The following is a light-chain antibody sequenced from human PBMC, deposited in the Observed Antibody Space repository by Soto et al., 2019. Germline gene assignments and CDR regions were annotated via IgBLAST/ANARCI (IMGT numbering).Light chain of an antibody. V-gene: IGKV1-6*01. CDR1: EGIRND. CDR2: AAS. CDR3: QQYNNWPPYT. Sequence: AIQMTQSPSSLSASVGDRVTITCRASEGIRNDLGWYQQKPGKAPKLLIYAASSLQSGVPSRFSGSGSGTEFTLTISSLQSEDFAVYYCQQYNNWPPYTFGQGTKLEIK. J-gene: IGKJ2*01.